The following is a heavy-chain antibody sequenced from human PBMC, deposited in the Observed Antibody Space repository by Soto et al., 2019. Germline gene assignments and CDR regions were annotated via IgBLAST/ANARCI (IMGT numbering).Heavy chain of an antibody. J-gene: IGHJ4*02. CDR2: ISSSSYI. V-gene: IGHV3-21*01. CDR1: GFTFSSYS. CDR3: ASAAYDIWNGEVFHY. Sequence: PWGSLRLSCAASGFTFSSYSMNWVRQAPGKGLEWVSSISSSSYIYYADSVKGRFTISRDNAKNSLYLQMNSLKAEDTAVCDCASAAYDIWNGEVFHYCGQGTLVTVSS. D-gene: IGHD3-3*01.